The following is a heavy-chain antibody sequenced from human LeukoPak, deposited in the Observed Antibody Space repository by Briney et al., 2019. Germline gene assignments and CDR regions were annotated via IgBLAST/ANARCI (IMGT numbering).Heavy chain of an antibody. CDR1: GFTCSRFW. D-gene: IGHD5-18*01. CDR3: ATLNSFGNDY. J-gene: IGHJ4*02. CDR2: IDTDGSTT. V-gene: IGHV3-74*01. Sequence: PGGSLGRACGAAGFTCSRFWVHWVRQPPGKWLVWVSRIDTDGSTTTYADSVKGRFTISRDNAKNTVYLQINSLSPEDTAVYYCATLNSFGNDYWGQGVLVTVSS.